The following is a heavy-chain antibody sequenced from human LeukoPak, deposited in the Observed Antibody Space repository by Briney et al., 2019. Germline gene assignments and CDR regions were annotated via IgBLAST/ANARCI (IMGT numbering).Heavy chain of an antibody. D-gene: IGHD2-8*01. CDR2: IKCDSGGT. Sequence: ASVKVSCKASGYTFTAYYMHWVRQAPGQGLEWMGWIKCDSGGTEYSRNYRGRVTMTRDTSISTAYMEPSRLTSDDTAVYYCVETNGAAGPAFDSWGQGPKVT. CDR3: VETNGAAGPAFDS. CDR1: GYTFTAYY. J-gene: IGHJ4*02. V-gene: IGHV1-2*02.